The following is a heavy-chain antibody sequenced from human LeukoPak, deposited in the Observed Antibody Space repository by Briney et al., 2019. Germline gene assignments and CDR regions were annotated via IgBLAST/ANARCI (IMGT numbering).Heavy chain of an antibody. CDR3: ARPSSSHYYGMDV. Sequence: GGSLRLPCAASGFTFSSYSMNWVRQAPGKGLEWVANIKEDGREKYYVDSVKGRFTISRDNAKNSLYLQMNSLRAEDTAVYYCARPSSSHYYGMDVWGQGTTVTVSS. D-gene: IGHD6-13*01. V-gene: IGHV3-7*03. CDR1: GFTFSSYS. CDR2: IKEDGREK. J-gene: IGHJ6*02.